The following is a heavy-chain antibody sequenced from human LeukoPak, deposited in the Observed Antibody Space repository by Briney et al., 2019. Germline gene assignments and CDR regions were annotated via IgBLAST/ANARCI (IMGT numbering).Heavy chain of an antibody. CDR1: GFTFSSYA. D-gene: IGHD3-22*01. CDR3: AEGSYASRGYFDY. Sequence: GGSLRLSCAASGFTFSSYAMTWVRQAPGKGLEWVSGISGSSSNTYYADSVKGRFTISRDNSKNTLYLQMNSLRAEDTAAYYCAEGSYASRGYFDYWGQGTLVSVSS. V-gene: IGHV3-23*01. J-gene: IGHJ4*02. CDR2: ISGSSSNT.